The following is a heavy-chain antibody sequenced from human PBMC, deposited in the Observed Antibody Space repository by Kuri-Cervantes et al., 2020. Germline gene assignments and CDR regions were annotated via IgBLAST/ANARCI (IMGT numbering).Heavy chain of an antibody. CDR1: GDSVSSTTYY. V-gene: IGHV4-61*01. CDR3: ARRDTYYDFWSGYYYSTIRGWFDP. D-gene: IGHD3-3*01. Sequence: SETLSLTCTVSGDSVSSTTYYWSWMRQPPGKGLEWIGFISYSGSTTYNASLKSRVTISADTSKNQFSLKLSSVTAADTAVYYCARRDTYYDFWSGYYYSTIRGWFDPWGQGTLVTVSS. J-gene: IGHJ5*02. CDR2: ISYSGST.